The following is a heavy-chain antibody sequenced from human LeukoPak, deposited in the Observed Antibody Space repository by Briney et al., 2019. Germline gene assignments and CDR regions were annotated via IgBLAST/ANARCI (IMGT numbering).Heavy chain of an antibody. V-gene: IGHV4-59*01. J-gene: IGHJ4*02. CDR2: IYYSGST. CDR3: ARDHDRRLAY. Sequence: SETLSLTCTVSGGSISSYYWSWIRQLPGKGLEWIGYIYYSGSTNYNPSLKSRVTISVDTSKNQFSLKLSSVTAADTAVYYCARDHDRRLAYWGQGTLVTVSS. CDR1: GGSISSYY.